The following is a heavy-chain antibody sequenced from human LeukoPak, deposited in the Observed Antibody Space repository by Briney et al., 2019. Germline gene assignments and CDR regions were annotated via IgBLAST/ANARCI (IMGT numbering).Heavy chain of an antibody. CDR2: ISGSGGST. D-gene: IGHD3-22*01. J-gene: IGHJ4*02. CDR1: GFTFSSYA. CDR3: AREEYYYDSSGYYQYFDY. V-gene: IGHV3-23*01. Sequence: GGSLRLSCAASGFTFSSYAMSWVRQAPGKGLEWVSAISGSGGSTYYADSVKGRFTISRDNSKNTLYLQMNSLRAEDTAVYYCAREEYYYDSSGYYQYFDYWGQGTLVTVSS.